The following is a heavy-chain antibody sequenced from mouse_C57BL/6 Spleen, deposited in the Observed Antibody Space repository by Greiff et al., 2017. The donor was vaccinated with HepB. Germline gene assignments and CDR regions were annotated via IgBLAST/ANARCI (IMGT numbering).Heavy chain of an antibody. Sequence: QVQLQQPGPELVKPGASVKLSCKASGYTFTSYWMHWVKQRPGQGLEWIGKINPSNGGTNYNEKFKRKATLTVDKSSSTAYMQLSSLTSEDSAVYYCARNGYYWYFDVWGTGTTVTVSS. V-gene: IGHV1-53*01. CDR1: GYTFTSYW. D-gene: IGHD2-2*01. CDR3: ARNGYYWYFDV. J-gene: IGHJ1*03. CDR2: INPSNGGT.